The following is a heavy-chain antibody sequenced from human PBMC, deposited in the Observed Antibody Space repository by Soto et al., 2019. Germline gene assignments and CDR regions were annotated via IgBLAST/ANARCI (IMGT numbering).Heavy chain of an antibody. Sequence: VQLVESGGGVVQPGRSLRLSCAASGFTFSDYAMHWVRQAPGKGLEWVAVVSHDGRNTHYADSVKGRFTISRDSSKNTVSLEMTSLRAENTAVYYSAKGGRHWLVTSDFNYWGQGALVTVSS. CDR3: AKGGRHWLVTSDFNY. J-gene: IGHJ4*02. CDR1: GFTFSDYA. D-gene: IGHD6-19*01. V-gene: IGHV3-30*18. CDR2: VSHDGRNT.